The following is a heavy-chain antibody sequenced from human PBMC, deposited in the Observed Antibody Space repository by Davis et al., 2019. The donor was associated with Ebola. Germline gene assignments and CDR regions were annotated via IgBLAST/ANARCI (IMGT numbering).Heavy chain of an antibody. V-gene: IGHV3-53*01. CDR3: ARADTAMVTGLYYYGMDV. CDR2: IYIGGNT. CDR1: GVTVSSNY. J-gene: IGHJ6*02. Sequence: GESLKISCAASGVTVSSNYMSWVRQAPGKGLEWVSVIYIGGNTYYADSVKGRFTISRDISKNTVYLQMNSLRAEDTAVYYCARADTAMVTGLYYYGMDVWGQGTTVTVSS. D-gene: IGHD5-18*01.